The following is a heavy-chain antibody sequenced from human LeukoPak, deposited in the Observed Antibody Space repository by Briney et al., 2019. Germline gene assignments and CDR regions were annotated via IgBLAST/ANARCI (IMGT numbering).Heavy chain of an antibody. CDR3: TRLFNS. V-gene: IGHV3-30*19. J-gene: IGHJ4*02. Sequence: PGGSLRLSCAASGFTFSSYGMHWVRQALGKGLEWVAYIQYDGSNQQYANSVKGRFSISRDSSKNILYLQMNSLRAEDTAVYYCTRLFNSWGQGTLVTVSS. CDR1: GFTFSSYG. CDR2: IQYDGSNQ.